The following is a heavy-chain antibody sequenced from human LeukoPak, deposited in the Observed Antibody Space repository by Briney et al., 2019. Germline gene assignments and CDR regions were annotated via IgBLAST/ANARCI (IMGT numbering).Heavy chain of an antibody. CDR3: ARDRYYGSGSYYSPFDY. CDR2: ISSSSSYI. CDR1: GFTFSSYA. Sequence: GGSLRLSCAASGFTFSSYAMNWVRQAPGKGLEWVSSISSSSSYIYYADSVKGRFTISRDNAKNSLYLQMNSLRAEDAAVYYCARDRYYGSGSYYSPFDYWGQGTLVTVSS. V-gene: IGHV3-21*01. D-gene: IGHD3-10*01. J-gene: IGHJ4*02.